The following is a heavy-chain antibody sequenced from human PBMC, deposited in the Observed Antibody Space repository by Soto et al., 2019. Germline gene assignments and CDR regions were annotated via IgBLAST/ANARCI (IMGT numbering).Heavy chain of an antibody. CDR2: IIPILGIA. CDR1: GGTFSSYT. J-gene: IGHJ3*02. CDR3: ARGRVTDAFDI. V-gene: IGHV1-69*02. Sequence: QVQLVQSGAEVKKPGSSVKVSCKASGGTFSSYTISWVRQAPGQGLEWMGRIIPILGIANYAQKFQGRVTXTXVKSTSTAYMELSSLRSEDTAVYYCARGRVTDAFDIWGQGTMVTVSS. D-gene: IGHD2-21*02.